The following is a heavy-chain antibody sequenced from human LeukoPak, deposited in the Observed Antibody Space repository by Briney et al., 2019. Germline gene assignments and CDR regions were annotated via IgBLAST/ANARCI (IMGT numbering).Heavy chain of an antibody. CDR2: ISISGSTI. Sequence: GGSLRLSCAASGFTFSSYEMNWVRQAPGKGLEWVSYISISGSTIYYADSVKGRFTISRDNAKNSLYLQMNSLRAEDTAVYYCAQLGPDPYDNYGMDVWGKGTTVTVSS. D-gene: IGHD7-27*01. J-gene: IGHJ6*04. CDR3: AQLGPDPYDNYGMDV. CDR1: GFTFSSYE. V-gene: IGHV3-48*03.